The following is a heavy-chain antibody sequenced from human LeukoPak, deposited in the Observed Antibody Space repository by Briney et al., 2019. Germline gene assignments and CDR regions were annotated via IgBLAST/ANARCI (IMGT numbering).Heavy chain of an antibody. Sequence: GGSLRLSCAASGFTFSTYSMNWVRQAPGKGLEWVSSISSTTTYIKYADSVKGRFTTSKDDAKSSLFLQMNSLRADDTAVHYCARPGRGPGDFYYMDVWGKGTTVTVSS. CDR1: GFTFSTYS. D-gene: IGHD1-14*01. J-gene: IGHJ6*03. V-gene: IGHV3-21*06. CDR2: ISSTTTYI. CDR3: ARPGRGPGDFYYMDV.